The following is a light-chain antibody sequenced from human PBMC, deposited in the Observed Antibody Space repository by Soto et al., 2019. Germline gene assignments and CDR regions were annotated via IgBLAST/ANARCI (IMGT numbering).Light chain of an antibody. Sequence: DIQMTQSPSTLSASVGDRVTITCRASQSVSRWLAWYQQKPGKAPKLLIYKASTLESGVPSRFSGSGSGTEFTLAIRSLQPDDSATYYCHQYNDNWTFGQGTKVEIK. J-gene: IGKJ1*01. CDR3: HQYNDNWT. CDR2: KAS. V-gene: IGKV1-5*03. CDR1: QSVSRW.